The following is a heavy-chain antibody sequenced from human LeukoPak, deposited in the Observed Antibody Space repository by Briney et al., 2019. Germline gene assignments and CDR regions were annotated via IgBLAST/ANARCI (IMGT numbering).Heavy chain of an antibody. CDR2: ISDSGST. V-gene: IGHV4-39*01. Sequence: PSEILSLTCTVSGGSISSSSYYWGWIRQPPGKGLEWFGSISDSGSTYYYPSLKSRVTISVDTSKNQLSLNLSSVTAADTAVYYCASSYCSGGSCYGTFDIWGQGTMVTVSS. J-gene: IGHJ3*02. CDR1: GGSISSSSYY. D-gene: IGHD2-15*01. CDR3: ASSYCSGGSCYGTFDI.